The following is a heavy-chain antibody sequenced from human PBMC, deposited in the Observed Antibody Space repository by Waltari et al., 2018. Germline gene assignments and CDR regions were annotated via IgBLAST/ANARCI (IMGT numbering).Heavy chain of an antibody. CDR3: ATGGWGFFLDH. J-gene: IGHJ4*02. V-gene: IGHV3-21*02. Sequence: EVQLVESGGGLVKPGGSLRLSCEAYGFTFSSHQLNWVRQAPGRGLEWVSSISSTSSYTHQADSVKGRFTISRDNAKNSLYLQMNSLRAEDTAMYYCATGGWGFFLDHWGQGALVTVSS. CDR1: GFTFSSHQ. D-gene: IGHD7-27*01. CDR2: ISSTSSYT.